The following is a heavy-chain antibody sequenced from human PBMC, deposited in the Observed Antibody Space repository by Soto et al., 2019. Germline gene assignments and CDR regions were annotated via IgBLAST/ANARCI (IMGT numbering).Heavy chain of an antibody. J-gene: IGHJ6*02. CDR3: ARVTPGNNLYYFSGLDV. D-gene: IGHD1-1*01. V-gene: IGHV3-30-3*01. Sequence: GGSLRLSCAASGFAFSRSAMHWVRQAPGKGLEWVAVISYDGSTTYYADSVRGRFTISRDNSKNTLYLQINALRPEDTGVYYCARVTPGNNLYYFSGLDVWGQGTSVTVSS. CDR1: GFAFSRSA. CDR2: ISYDGSTT.